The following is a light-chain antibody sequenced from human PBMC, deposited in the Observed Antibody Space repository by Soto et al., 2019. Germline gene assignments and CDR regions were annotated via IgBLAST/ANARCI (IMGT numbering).Light chain of an antibody. CDR3: FSKISGFVYG. V-gene: IGLV1-40*01. CDR2: GNS. J-gene: IGLJ1*01. CDR1: SYNIGAGYD. Sequence: QSVLTQPPSVSGAPGQRVTISCTGSSYNIGAGYDVHWYQQLPGTAPKLLIYGNSNRPSGVPDRFSGSKSGTSASLAITGLQAEDEADYFCFSKISGFVYGFGTGTKLTVL.